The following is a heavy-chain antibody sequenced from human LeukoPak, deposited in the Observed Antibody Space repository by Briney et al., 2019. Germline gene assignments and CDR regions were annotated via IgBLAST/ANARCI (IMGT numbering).Heavy chain of an antibody. CDR3: ARGGGLDV. J-gene: IGHJ6*02. D-gene: IGHD3-16*01. CDR2: INHNGNVN. Sequence: GSLSLSCAASGLTFNIYAMTWVRQAPGKGLEWVASINHNGNVNYYVDSVKGRFTISRDNAKNSLYLQMSNLRAEDTAVYFCARGGGLDVWGQGATVTVSS. CDR1: GLTFNIYA. V-gene: IGHV3-7*03.